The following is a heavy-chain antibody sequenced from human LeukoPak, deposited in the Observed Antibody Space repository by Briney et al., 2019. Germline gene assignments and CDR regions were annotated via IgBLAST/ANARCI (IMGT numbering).Heavy chain of an antibody. CDR2: IRYDGSNK. CDR3: AKDGDYDILTGPATFDY. Sequence: GGSLRLSCAASGFTFSSYGMHWVRQAPGKGLEWVAFIRYDGSNKYYADSVKGRFTISRENSKNTLYLQMNSLRAEDTAVYYCAKDGDYDILTGPATFDYWGQGTLVTVSS. CDR1: GFTFSSYG. J-gene: IGHJ4*02. V-gene: IGHV3-30*02. D-gene: IGHD3-9*01.